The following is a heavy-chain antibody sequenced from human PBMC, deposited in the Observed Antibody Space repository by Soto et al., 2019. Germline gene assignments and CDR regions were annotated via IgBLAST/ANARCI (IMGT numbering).Heavy chain of an antibody. D-gene: IGHD1-20*01. CDR3: AAYNTSRHAAFDI. Sequence: LRLSCAASGFTFSSYGMHWVRQAPGKGLEWAALIWYDGTNKYYADSVMGRFTISRDNSKNTLYLQLNSLRAEDTAVYYCAAYNTSRHAAFDIWGRGTLVTVSS. J-gene: IGHJ3*02. V-gene: IGHV3-33*01. CDR2: IWYDGTNK. CDR1: GFTFSSYG.